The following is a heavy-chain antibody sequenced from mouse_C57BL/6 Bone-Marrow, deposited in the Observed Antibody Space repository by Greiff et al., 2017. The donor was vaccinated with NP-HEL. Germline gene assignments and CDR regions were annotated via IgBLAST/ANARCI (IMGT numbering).Heavy chain of an antibody. CDR1: GYTFTSYG. CDR2: IYPRSGNT. CDR3: ARWCSRGFAY. J-gene: IGHJ3*01. D-gene: IGHD3-3*01. Sequence: QVQLQQSGAELARPGASVKLSCKASGYTFTSYGISWVKQRTGQGLEWIGEIYPRSGNTYYNEKFKGKATLTADKSSSTAYMELRSLTSEDAAVYFCARWCSRGFAYWGQGTLVTVSA. V-gene: IGHV1-81*01.